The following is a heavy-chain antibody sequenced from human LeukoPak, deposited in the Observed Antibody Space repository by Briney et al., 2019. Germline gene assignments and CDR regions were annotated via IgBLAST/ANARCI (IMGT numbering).Heavy chain of an antibody. D-gene: IGHD1-26*01. V-gene: IGHV1-8*01. CDR1: GYTFTSYD. Sequence: ASVKVSCKSSGYTFTSYDINWVRPATGQGLEWMGWMNPNSGNTGYAQKFQGRVTMTRNTSISTAYMELSSLRSEDTAVYYCARRGGNYSDGDLDYWGQGTLVTVSS. CDR2: MNPNSGNT. CDR3: ARRGGNYSDGDLDY. J-gene: IGHJ4*02.